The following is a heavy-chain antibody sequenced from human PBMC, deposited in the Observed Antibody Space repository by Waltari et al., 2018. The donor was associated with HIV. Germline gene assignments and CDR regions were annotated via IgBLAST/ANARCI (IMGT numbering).Heavy chain of an antibody. V-gene: IGHV3-53*01. J-gene: IGHJ5*02. Sequence: EVQLVESGGGLIQPGGSLRLSCAASGFTVSSNYMSWVRPAPGKGLEWVSVIYSGGSKYYADSVKGRFTISRDNSKNTLYLQMNSLRAEDTAVYYCARLSGKGANNWFDPWGQGTLVTVSS. CDR3: ARLSGKGANNWFDP. CDR1: GFTVSSNY. D-gene: IGHD1-26*01. CDR2: IYSGGSK.